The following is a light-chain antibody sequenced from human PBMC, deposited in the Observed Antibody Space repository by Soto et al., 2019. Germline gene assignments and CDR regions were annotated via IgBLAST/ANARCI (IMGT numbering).Light chain of an antibody. CDR1: SSNIGKCY. CDR3: GTWDSSPTTVR. V-gene: IGLV1-51*02. J-gene: IGLJ1*01. CDR2: END. Sequence: QSVLTQPPSVSFAPGQKVTMSCSGSSSNIGKCYVSWHQPLPGTAPKLPNYENDKRPSGIPDRFSGSKSGTSATLGITGLQTWDEADYYCGTWDSSPTTVRFGSGTKVTVL.